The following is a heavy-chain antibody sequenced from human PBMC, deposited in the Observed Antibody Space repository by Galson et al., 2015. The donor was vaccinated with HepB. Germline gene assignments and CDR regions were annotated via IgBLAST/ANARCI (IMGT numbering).Heavy chain of an antibody. CDR2: ISYDGSNK. V-gene: IGHV3-30*04. J-gene: IGHJ6*02. CDR3: ARGESSSWSHYYYYYGMDV. Sequence: LRLSCAASGFTFSSYAMHWVRQAPGKGLEWVAVISYDGSNKYYADSVKGRFTISRDNSKNTLYLQMNSLRAEDTAVYYCARGESSSWSHYYYYYGMDVWGQGTTVTVSS. D-gene: IGHD6-13*01. CDR1: GFTFSSYA.